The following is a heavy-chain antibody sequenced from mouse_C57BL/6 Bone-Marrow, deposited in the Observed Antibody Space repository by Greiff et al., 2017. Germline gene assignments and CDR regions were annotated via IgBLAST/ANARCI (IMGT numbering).Heavy chain of an antibody. V-gene: IGHV2-2*01. CDR2: IWSGGST. Sequence: QVQLKQSGPGLVQPSQSLSITCTVSGFSLTSYGVHWVRQSPGKGLEWLGVIWSGGSTDYNAAFISRLSISKDNSKSQVSFKMNSLQADDTAIYYCARVYYDYDSFDYWGQGTTLTVSS. D-gene: IGHD2-4*01. J-gene: IGHJ2*01. CDR3: ARVYYDYDSFDY. CDR1: GFSLTSYG.